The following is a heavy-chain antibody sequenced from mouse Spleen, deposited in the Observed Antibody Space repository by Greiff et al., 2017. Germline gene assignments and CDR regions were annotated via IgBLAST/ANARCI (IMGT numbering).Heavy chain of an antibody. Sequence: QVQLQQSAAELARPGASVKISCKASGYTFTSYTMHWVKQRPGQGLEWIGYINPSSGYTEYNQKFKDKTTLTADKSSSTAYMQLSSLTSEDSAVYYCARSSTYGNYVDYWGQGTTLTVSS. J-gene: IGHJ2*01. CDR2: INPSSGYT. V-gene: IGHV1-4*02. D-gene: IGHD2-1*01. CDR1: GYTFTSYT. CDR3: ARSSTYGNYVDY.